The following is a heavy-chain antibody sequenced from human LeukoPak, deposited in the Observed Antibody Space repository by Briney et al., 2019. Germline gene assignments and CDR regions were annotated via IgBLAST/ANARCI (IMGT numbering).Heavy chain of an antibody. J-gene: IGHJ4*02. Sequence: GGSLRLSCAASGFTFSSYAMHWVRPAPGKGLEWVAVISYGGSNKYYADSVKGRFTISRDNSKNTLYLQMNSLRAEDTAVYYCASPDAQWLVDYWGQGTLVTVSS. V-gene: IGHV3-30-3*01. CDR3: ASPDAQWLVDY. CDR1: GFTFSSYA. D-gene: IGHD6-19*01. CDR2: ISYGGSNK.